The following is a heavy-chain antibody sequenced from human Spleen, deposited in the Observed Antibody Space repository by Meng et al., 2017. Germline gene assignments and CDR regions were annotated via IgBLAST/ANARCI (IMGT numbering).Heavy chain of an antibody. D-gene: IGHD3-10*01. V-gene: IGHV4-30-4*01. J-gene: IGHJ4*02. CDR1: GDSISSDYF. Sequence: QVQLQESGPGLVKPSQTLSLTCTVSGDSISSDYFWSWIRQPPGKGLEWIGYIYHGGSTDYNPSLRSRVTISVDTSKNQFSLKLSSVTAADTAVYYCARQRYRGVIGYWGQGALVTVSS. CDR3: ARQRYRGVIGY. CDR2: IYHGGST.